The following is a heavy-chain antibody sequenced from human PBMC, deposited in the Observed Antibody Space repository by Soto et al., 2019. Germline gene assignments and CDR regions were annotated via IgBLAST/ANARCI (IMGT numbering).Heavy chain of an antibody. CDR3: AKDLHSRPYYFDY. CDR2: ISGSGGST. V-gene: IGHV3-23*01. CDR1: GFTFSSYA. Sequence: LRLSCAASGFTFSSYAMSWVRQAPGKGLEWVSAISGSGGSTYYADSVKGRFTISRGNSKNTLYLQMNSLRAEDTAVYYCAKDLHSRPYYFDYWGQGTLVTVSS. J-gene: IGHJ4*02. D-gene: IGHD6-13*01.